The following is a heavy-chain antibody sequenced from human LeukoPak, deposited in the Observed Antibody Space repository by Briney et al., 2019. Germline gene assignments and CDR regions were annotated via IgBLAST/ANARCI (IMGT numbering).Heavy chain of an antibody. D-gene: IGHD5/OR15-5a*01. V-gene: IGHV4-39*01. CDR3: ARRLRPNPFDY. CDR1: GFTFSSHW. Sequence: GSLRLSCAASGFTFSSHWMHWIRQPPGKGLEWIGSIYYSGSTYYNPSLKSRVTISVDTSKNQFSLKLSSVTAADTAVYYCARRLRPNPFDYWGQGTLVTVSS. J-gene: IGHJ4*02. CDR2: IYYSGST.